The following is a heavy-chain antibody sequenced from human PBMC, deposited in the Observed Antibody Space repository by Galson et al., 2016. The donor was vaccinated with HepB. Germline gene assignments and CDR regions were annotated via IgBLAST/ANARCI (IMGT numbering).Heavy chain of an antibody. CDR3: AREGDGGFDW. CDR2: IKQNGREK. CDR1: GFTFSSYW. D-gene: IGHD4-23*01. J-gene: IGHJ4*02. Sequence: SLRLSCAASGFTFSSYWLSWVRQAPGKGLEWVANIKQNGREKDYLDSVRGRFTISRDNAQNSLYLQMNSLRVEDTAVYYCAREGDGGFDWWGQGTLVTVSS. V-gene: IGHV3-7*03.